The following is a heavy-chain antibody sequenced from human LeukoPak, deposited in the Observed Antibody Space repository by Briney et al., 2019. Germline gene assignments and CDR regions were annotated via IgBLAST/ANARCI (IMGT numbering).Heavy chain of an antibody. D-gene: IGHD2-21*02. Sequence: VASVKVSCKASGYTFTGYYMHWVRQAPGQGLEWMGWINPNSGGTNYAQKFQGRVTMTRDTSISTAYMELSRLRSDDTAVYYCARGKTMVYCGGDCYRFDNWGQGTLVTVSS. CDR2: INPNSGGT. CDR1: GYTFTGYY. V-gene: IGHV1-2*02. CDR3: ARGKTMVYCGGDCYRFDN. J-gene: IGHJ4*02.